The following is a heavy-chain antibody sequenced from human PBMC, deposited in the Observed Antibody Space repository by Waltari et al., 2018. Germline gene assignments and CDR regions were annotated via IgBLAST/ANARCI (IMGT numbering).Heavy chain of an antibody. Sequence: VQLVESGGGLVKPGGSLRLSCAASGFTFSSYSMNWIRQPPGKGLEGIGENNHSGSTNYNPSLSSRGTISVDTSKNQFSLKLSSVTAADTAVYYCAREGDSSGYYYHYMDVWGKGTTGTVSS. D-gene: IGHD3-22*01. J-gene: IGHJ6*03. CDR2: NNHSGST. CDR1: GFTFSSYS. V-gene: IGHV4-34*01. CDR3: AREGDSSGYYYHYMDV.